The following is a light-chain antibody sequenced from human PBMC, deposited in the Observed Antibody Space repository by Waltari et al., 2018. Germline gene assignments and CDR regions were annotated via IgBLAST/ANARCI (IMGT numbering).Light chain of an antibody. V-gene: IGKV2-30*02. Sequence: DVVMTQSPLSLPVTLGQPASISCRSSQSLVHRDENTSLNGLQQRPGQSPRRLIYKGSNRDSGVPDRFSGSGSGTDFTLKISRVEAEDVGVYYCMQGTHWHWTFGQGTKVEIK. J-gene: IGKJ1*01. CDR1: QSLVHRDENTS. CDR2: KGS. CDR3: MQGTHWHWT.